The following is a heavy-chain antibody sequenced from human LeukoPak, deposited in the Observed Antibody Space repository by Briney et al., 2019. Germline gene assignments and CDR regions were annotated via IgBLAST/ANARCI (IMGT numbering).Heavy chain of an antibody. CDR3: ARYSGYSYGSDFDY. D-gene: IGHD5-18*01. J-gene: IGHJ4*02. CDR2: IYYSGST. V-gene: IGHV4-30-4*01. Sequence: SHTLSLTCTVSGDSISSGDYYWSWIRQPPGKGLEWIGYIYYSGSTYYNPSLKGRLTISLDTSKNQFSLKLTSVTAADTAVYYCARYSGYSYGSDFDYWGQGTLVTVSS. CDR1: GDSISSGDYY.